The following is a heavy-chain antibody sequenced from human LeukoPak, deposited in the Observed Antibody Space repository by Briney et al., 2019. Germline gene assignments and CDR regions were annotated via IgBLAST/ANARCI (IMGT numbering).Heavy chain of an antibody. Sequence: SETLSLTCTVSGYSISSGYYWGWIRQPPGKGLEWIGSIYHSGSTYYNPSLKSRVTISVDTSKNQFSLKLSSVTAADTAVYYCARDSLGAGTVGATSGYWGQGTLVTVSS. CDR3: ARDSLGAGTVGATSGY. V-gene: IGHV4-38-2*02. CDR1: GYSISSGYY. J-gene: IGHJ4*02. CDR2: IYHSGST. D-gene: IGHD1-26*01.